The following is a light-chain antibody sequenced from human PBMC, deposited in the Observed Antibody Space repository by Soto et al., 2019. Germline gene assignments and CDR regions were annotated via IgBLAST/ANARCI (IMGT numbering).Light chain of an antibody. Sequence: DIQMTNPPSTLSASVEDGVTITCRASQNIRVWLAWYQQRPGKAPKFLIYDASNLETGVSSRFSGSGSGTEFTLTIRSLQPDDFATYYCQQYDSSSPTFGQGTKLEIK. CDR3: QQYDSSSPT. CDR1: QNIRVW. CDR2: DAS. V-gene: IGKV1-5*01. J-gene: IGKJ2*01.